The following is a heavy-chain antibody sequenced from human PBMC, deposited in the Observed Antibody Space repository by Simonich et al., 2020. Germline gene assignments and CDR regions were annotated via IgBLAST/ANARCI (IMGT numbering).Heavy chain of an antibody. CDR1: GFTFMSYS. V-gene: IGHV3-48*01. CDR2: ISSSSSTI. J-gene: IGHJ3*02. Sequence: EVQLVESGGGLVQPGGSLRLSCAASGFTFMSYSMNWVRQAPGKGLEWVSYISSSSSTIYYADSVKGRFTISRDNAKNSLYLQMNSLRAEDTAVYYCARDSSYYAFDIWGQGTMVTVSS. CDR3: ARDSSYYAFDI. D-gene: IGHD5-12*01.